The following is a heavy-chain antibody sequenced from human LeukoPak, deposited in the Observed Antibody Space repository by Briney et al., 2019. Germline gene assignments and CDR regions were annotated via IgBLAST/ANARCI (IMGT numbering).Heavy chain of an antibody. CDR1: GGSFSGYY. J-gene: IGHJ4*02. Sequence: SETLSLTCAVYGGSFSGYYWSWIRQPPGKGLEWIGEINHSGSTNYNPSLKSRVTISVDTSKNQFSLKLSSVTAADTAVYYCVAWYSSGWYRGGFDYWGQGTLVTVSS. V-gene: IGHV4-34*01. CDR3: VAWYSSGWYRGGFDY. D-gene: IGHD6-19*01. CDR2: INHSGST.